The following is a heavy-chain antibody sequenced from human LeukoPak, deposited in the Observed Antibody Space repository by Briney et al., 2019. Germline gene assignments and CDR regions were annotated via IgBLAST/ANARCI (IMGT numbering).Heavy chain of an antibody. D-gene: IGHD3-22*01. V-gene: IGHV4-61*09. CDR3: ARDYDSSGYHLLGY. CDR2: IYTSGST. Sequence: PSETLSLTCTVSGGSISSGSYYWSWIRQPAGKGLEWIGHIYTSGSTNYNPSLKSRVTISVDTSKNQFSLKLSSVTAADTAVYYCARDYDSSGYHLLGYWGQGTLVTVSS. J-gene: IGHJ4*02. CDR1: GGSISSGSYY.